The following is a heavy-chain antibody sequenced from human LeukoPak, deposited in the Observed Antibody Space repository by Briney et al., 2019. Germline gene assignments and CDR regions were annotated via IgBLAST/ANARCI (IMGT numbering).Heavy chain of an antibody. Sequence: PGGSLRLSCAASGFTFSSYGMSWVRQAPGKGLEWVSAISGSGGSTYYADSVKGRFTISRDNSKNTLYLQMNSLRAEDTAVYYCARDSTAQQLGIRGFDCWGQGTLVTVSS. J-gene: IGHJ4*02. V-gene: IGHV3-23*01. CDR2: ISGSGGST. CDR3: ARDSTAQQLGIRGFDC. D-gene: IGHD6-6*01. CDR1: GFTFSSYG.